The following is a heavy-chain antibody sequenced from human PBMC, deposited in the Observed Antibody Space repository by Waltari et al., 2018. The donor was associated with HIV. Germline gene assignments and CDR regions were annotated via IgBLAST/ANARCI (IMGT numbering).Heavy chain of an antibody. V-gene: IGHV3-30*18. D-gene: IGHD3-3*01. J-gene: IGHJ4*02. CDR2: ISHHGRSD. CDR1: RLPSRTFG. CDR3: AKDRSDFWTGFLDH. Sequence: QVQLVQSGGGMVQPGRSLRLSCAASRLPSRTFGMHWVRQAPGKGLEWVAVISHHGRSDHYADSVKGRFTISRDNSKDTLFLEMDNVRPEDTSLYFCAKDRSDFWTGFLDHWGQGALVTVTS.